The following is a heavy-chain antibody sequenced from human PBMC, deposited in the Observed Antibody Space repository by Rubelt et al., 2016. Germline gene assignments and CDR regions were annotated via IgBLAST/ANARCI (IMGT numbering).Heavy chain of an antibody. CDR3: ARGQLDYGDYATAIDY. J-gene: IGHJ4*02. D-gene: IGHD4-17*01. CDR2: SGST. Sequence: SGSTYYNPSLKSRVTISVDTSKNQFSLKLSSVTAADTAVYYCARGQLDYGDYATAIDYWGQGTLVTVSS. V-gene: IGHV4-39*07.